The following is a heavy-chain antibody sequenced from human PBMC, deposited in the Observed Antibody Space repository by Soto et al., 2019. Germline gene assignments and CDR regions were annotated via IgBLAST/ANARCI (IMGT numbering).Heavy chain of an antibody. CDR3: ARFSDWLISYSFDY. J-gene: IGHJ4*02. CDR1: GFNFRSYY. D-gene: IGHD3-9*01. Sequence: PGGSLRLSCAVSGFNFRSYYMSWIRQAPGKGLEWISYIGDSGSPIYYADSVRGRFTTSRDNDKNSLYLQMNRLRAEDTAVYYCARFSDWLISYSFDYWGQGALVTVSS. CDR2: IGDSGSPI. V-gene: IGHV3-11*01.